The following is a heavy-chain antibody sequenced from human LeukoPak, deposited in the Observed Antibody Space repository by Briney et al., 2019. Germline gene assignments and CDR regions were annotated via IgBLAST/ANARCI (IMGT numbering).Heavy chain of an antibody. D-gene: IGHD4-23*01. CDR1: GGSFTSCSFY. J-gene: IGHJ6*03. Sequence: SETLSLTCTVSGGSFTSCSFYWGWIRPPPGKGLDWIGNFDSSGSTYYNPSLKSRVTISVDTSKDQFSLNMNSVTAADTAVYCSRLRDYGGLYFYYDMDVWGLGTAVTVSS. CDR2: FDSSGST. CDR3: SRLRDYGGLYFYYDMDV. V-gene: IGHV4-39*01.